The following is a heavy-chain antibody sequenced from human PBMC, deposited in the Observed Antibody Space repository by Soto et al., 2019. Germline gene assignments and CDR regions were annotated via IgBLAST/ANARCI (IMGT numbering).Heavy chain of an antibody. CDR3: VKAQERSAQYFAVVITAFDF. J-gene: IGHJ3*01. V-gene: IGHV3-30*18. Sequence: QVHLVESGGGVVQPGRSLRLSCEGSGFSFSNYGIHWVRQAPGKGLEWVAVISHDGNSHHLADSVRGRFTISRDNSKNTLFLHTTSLRREDSAVYHCVKAQERSAQYFAVVITAFDFWGQVTMVTDSS. CDR1: GFSFSNYG. CDR2: ISHDGNSH. D-gene: IGHD3-22*01.